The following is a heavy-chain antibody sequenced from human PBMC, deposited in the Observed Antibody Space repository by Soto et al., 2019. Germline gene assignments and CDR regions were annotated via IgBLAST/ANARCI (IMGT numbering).Heavy chain of an antibody. Sequence: GGSLRLSCAASGFTFSSYAMHWVRQAPGKGLEYVPAISSNGGSTYYANSVKGRFTISRDNSKNTLYLQMGSLRAEDMAVYYCARDWLPHYYDSSGPHAYGMDVWGQGTTVTVSS. CDR3: ARDWLPHYYDSSGPHAYGMDV. D-gene: IGHD3-22*01. V-gene: IGHV3-64*01. CDR1: GFTFSSYA. CDR2: ISSNGGST. J-gene: IGHJ6*02.